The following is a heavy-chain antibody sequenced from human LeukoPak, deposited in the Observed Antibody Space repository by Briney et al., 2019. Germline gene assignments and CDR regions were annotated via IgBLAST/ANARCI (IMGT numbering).Heavy chain of an antibody. D-gene: IGHD2-2*01. CDR3: AKDLPAAYFDY. V-gene: IGHV3-30*02. CDR1: GFTVNSNY. CDR2: VRSDGGIK. Sequence: GGSLRLSCAASGFTVNSNYMSWVRQAPGKGLEWVAFVRSDGGIKYYADSVKGRFTISRDNSKNTLHLQMNSLRAEDTAVYHCAKDLPAAYFDYWGQGTLVTVSS. J-gene: IGHJ4*02.